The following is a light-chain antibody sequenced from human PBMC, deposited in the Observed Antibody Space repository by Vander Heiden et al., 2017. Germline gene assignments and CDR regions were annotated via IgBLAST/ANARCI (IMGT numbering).Light chain of an antibody. V-gene: IGLV1-40*01. CDR3: QSYDSSLSGEWV. J-gene: IGLJ3*02. CDR1: SSNIGAGYD. Sequence: QSVLTPPPSVSGAPGQRVTISCTGSSSNIGAGYDVHWYQQLPGTAPKLLIYGNSNRPSGVPDRFSGAKSGTSASLAITGLQAEDEADYYCQSYDSSLSGEWVFGGGTKLTVL. CDR2: GNS.